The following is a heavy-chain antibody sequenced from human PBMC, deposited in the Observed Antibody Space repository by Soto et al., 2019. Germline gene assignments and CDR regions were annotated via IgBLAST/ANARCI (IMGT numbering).Heavy chain of an antibody. J-gene: IGHJ4*02. CDR2: ISDYGRI. CDR3: ARGGLERFDH. Sequence: GGSLSLSCAASGFTFGNYWMHWVRQAPGKGLVWVSRISDYGRINYADSVKDRFIISRDDARSELYLQLNDLRVEDTATYYCARGGLERFDHWGQGALVTVSS. CDR1: GFTFGNYW. V-gene: IGHV3-74*01. D-gene: IGHD1-1*01.